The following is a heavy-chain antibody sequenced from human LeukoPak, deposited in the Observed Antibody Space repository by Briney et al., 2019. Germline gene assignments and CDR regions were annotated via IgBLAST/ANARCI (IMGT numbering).Heavy chain of an antibody. CDR3: ARGEVCSSTSCPLSFDY. V-gene: IGHV4-31*03. CDR2: IYYSGST. Sequence: SETLSLTCTVSGGSISSGGYYWRWIRQHPGKGLEWIGYIYYSGSTYYNPSLKSRVTISVDTSKNQFSLKLSSVTAADTAVYYCARGEVCSSTSCPLSFDYWGRGTLVTVSS. D-gene: IGHD2-2*01. CDR1: GGSISSGGYY. J-gene: IGHJ4*02.